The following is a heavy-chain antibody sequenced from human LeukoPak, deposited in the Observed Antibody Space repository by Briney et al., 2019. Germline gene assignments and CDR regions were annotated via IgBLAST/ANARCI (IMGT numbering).Heavy chain of an antibody. CDR1: GGSISSGDYY. CDR2: IYYSGST. CDR3: ASAAYDFWSGYGNNWFDP. J-gene: IGHJ5*02. V-gene: IGHV4-30-4*08. D-gene: IGHD3-3*01. Sequence: SETLSLTCTVSGGSISSGDYYWSWIRQPPGKGLEWIVYIYYSGSTYYNPSLKSRVTISVDTSKNQFSLKLSSVTAADTAVYYCASAAYDFWSGYGNNWFDPWGPGTLVTVSS.